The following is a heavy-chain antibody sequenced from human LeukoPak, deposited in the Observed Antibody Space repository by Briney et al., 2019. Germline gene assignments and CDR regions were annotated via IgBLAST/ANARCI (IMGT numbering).Heavy chain of an antibody. D-gene: IGHD3-10*01. CDR1: GDTLTSYY. J-gene: IGHJ4*02. V-gene: IGHV1-46*01. Sequence: GASVKVSCKASGDTLTSYYIHLVRQAPGQGLELMGIINPSGGSTSYAQKFQGRVTMTRDTSTSTVYMELSSLRSEDTAVYYCARDSLLWFGELCCFDYWGQGTLVTVSS. CDR2: INPSGGST. CDR3: ARDSLLWFGELCCFDY.